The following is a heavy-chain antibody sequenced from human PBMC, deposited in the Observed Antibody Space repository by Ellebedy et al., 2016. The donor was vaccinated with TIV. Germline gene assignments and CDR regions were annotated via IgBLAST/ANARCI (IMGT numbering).Heavy chain of an antibody. CDR2: IKQDGNEK. Sequence: GESLKISXAASGFTFRVYWMSWVCQAPGKGLEWVANIKQDGNEKHYVDSVKGRFTISRDNAKNTLYLQMNSLRAEDTAVYYCARGGYYDSSGYYYFEYWGQGTMVTVSS. CDR1: GFTFRVYW. V-gene: IGHV3-7*01. CDR3: ARGGYYDSSGYYYFEY. J-gene: IGHJ4*02. D-gene: IGHD3-22*01.